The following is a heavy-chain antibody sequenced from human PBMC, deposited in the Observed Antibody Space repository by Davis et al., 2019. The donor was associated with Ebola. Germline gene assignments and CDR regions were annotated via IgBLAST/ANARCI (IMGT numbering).Heavy chain of an antibody. V-gene: IGHV3-30*03. CDR3: ATQSYDFWSGAGELDY. Sequence: GESLKISCAASGFTFSSYGMHWVRQAPGKGLEWVAVISYDGSNKYYADSVKGRFTISRDNSKNTLYLQMNSLRAEDTAVYYCATQSYDFWSGAGELDYWGQGTLVTVSS. CDR1: GFTFSSYG. CDR2: ISYDGSNK. J-gene: IGHJ4*02. D-gene: IGHD3-3*01.